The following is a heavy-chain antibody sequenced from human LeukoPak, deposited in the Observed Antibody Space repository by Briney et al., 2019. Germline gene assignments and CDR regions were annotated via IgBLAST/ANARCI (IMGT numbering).Heavy chain of an antibody. D-gene: IGHD3-10*01. Sequence: SQTLSLTCAVSGGSISSGGYSWSWIRQPPGKGLEWIGYIYHSGSTYYNPSLKSRVTISVDRSKKQFSLKLSSVTAADTAVYYCARGVRGAIDYWGQGTLVTVSS. CDR3: ARGVRGAIDY. CDR1: GGSISSGGYS. J-gene: IGHJ4*02. CDR2: IYHSGST. V-gene: IGHV4-30-2*01.